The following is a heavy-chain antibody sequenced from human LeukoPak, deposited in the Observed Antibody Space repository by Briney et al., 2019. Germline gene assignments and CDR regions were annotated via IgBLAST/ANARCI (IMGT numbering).Heavy chain of an antibody. Sequence: GVSLRLSCVTSGFTFNSYGMHWVRQAPGKGLEWVAFIRYDGSNKYYADSVKGRFTISRDNSKNTLYLQMNSLRAEDTAVYYCAKGPGSRSWSLLTPYFDYWGQGTLVTVSS. D-gene: IGHD6-13*01. CDR2: IRYDGSNK. CDR1: GFTFNSYG. J-gene: IGHJ4*02. V-gene: IGHV3-30*02. CDR3: AKGPGSRSWSLLTPYFDY.